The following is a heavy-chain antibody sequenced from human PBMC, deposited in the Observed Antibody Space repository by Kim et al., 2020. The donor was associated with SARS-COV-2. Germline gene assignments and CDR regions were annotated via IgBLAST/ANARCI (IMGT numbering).Heavy chain of an antibody. V-gene: IGHV3-48*03. D-gene: IGHD5-18*01. CDR3: AGMYSYGADDAFDI. Sequence: GGSLRLSCAASGFTFSSYEMNWVRQAPGKGLEWVSYISSSGSTIYYADSVKGRFTISRGNAKNSLYLQMNSLRAEDTAVYYCAGMYSYGADDAFDIWGQGTMVTVSS. J-gene: IGHJ3*02. CDR2: ISSSGSTI. CDR1: GFTFSSYE.